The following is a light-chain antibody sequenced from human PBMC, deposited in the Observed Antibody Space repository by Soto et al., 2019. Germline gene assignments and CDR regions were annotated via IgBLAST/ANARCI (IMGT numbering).Light chain of an antibody. CDR3: QQGYSTPPT. CDR2: AAS. Sequence: SSPTTVVSHTVVITCRASQGISNYLAWYQQKPGKAPNLLIFAASTLQSGVPSRFSGSGSGTDFTLTISSLQPEDYATYHCQQGYSTPPTFGQGTK. CDR1: QGISNY. V-gene: IGKV1-39*01. J-gene: IGKJ1*01.